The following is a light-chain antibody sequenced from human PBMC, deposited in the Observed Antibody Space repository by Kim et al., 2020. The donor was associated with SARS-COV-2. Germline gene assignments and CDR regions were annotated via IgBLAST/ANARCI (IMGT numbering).Light chain of an antibody. CDR3: QKYNSAPRT. V-gene: IGKV1-27*01. CDR1: QDISNY. CDR2: AAS. J-gene: IGKJ3*01. Sequence: ASVGDRVTITCRASQDISNYLAWYQQKPGKVLKLLIYAASTLQSGVSSRFSGSGSGTDFALTISSLQPEDVATYYCQKYNSAPRTFGPGTKVDIK.